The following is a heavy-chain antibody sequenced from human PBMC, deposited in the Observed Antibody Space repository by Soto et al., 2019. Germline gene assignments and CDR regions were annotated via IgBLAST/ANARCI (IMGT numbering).Heavy chain of an antibody. CDR2: IYYSGST. D-gene: IGHD3-22*01. CDR1: GGSISSGGYY. V-gene: IGHV4-31*03. J-gene: IGHJ4*02. CDR3: AREVEHYYSDSSGWVDY. Sequence: QVQLQESGPGLVKPSQTLSLTCTVSGGSISSGGYYWSWIRQHPGKGLEWIGYIYYSGSTYYNPSLKRRVTISVDTSKNQSALKLSSVTAADTAVYYCAREVEHYYSDSSGWVDYWGQGTLVTVSS.